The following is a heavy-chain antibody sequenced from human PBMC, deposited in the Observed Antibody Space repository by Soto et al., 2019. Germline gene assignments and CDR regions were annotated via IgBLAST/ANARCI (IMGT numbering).Heavy chain of an antibody. Sequence: QVQLVQSGTEVKKPGSSVKVSCKASGGTFRNYPINWVRQAPGQGPEWMGSIFPLTDIPDYAQNFQARLTLSADKSTSTAYMELSSLTSDDTAVYFCARGPLVVLNYFESWGQGTLVTVSS. J-gene: IGHJ4*02. V-gene: IGHV1-69*02. CDR1: GGTFRNYP. CDR2: IFPLTDIP. CDR3: ARGPLVVLNYFES.